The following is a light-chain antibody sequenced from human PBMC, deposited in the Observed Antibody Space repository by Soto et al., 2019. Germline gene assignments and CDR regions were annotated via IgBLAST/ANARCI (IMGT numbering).Light chain of an antibody. V-gene: IGLV2-14*01. Sequence: QSALTQPASVSGSPGQSITISCTGTSSDVGGYKYVSWYQQHPGKAPKLMIYDVSDRPSGVSNRFSGSKSGNTASLTISGLQAEDEADYYCISYTSSNTLEVVFGGGTKLTVL. CDR2: DVS. J-gene: IGLJ2*01. CDR1: SSDVGGYKY. CDR3: ISYTSSNTLEVV.